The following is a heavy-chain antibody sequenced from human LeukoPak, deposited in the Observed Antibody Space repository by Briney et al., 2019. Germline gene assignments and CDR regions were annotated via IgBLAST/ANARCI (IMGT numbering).Heavy chain of an antibody. V-gene: IGHV6-1*01. D-gene: IGHD2-15*01. J-gene: IGHJ3*02. CDR2: TYYRSKWYN. CDR3: ARWSEGYCSGGSCYHDDAFDI. CDR1: GDSVSSNSAA. Sequence: SQTLSLTCAISGDSVSSNSAAWNWIRQSPSRGLEWLGRTYYRSKWYNDYAVSVKSRITINPDTSKNQFSLQLNSVTPEDTAVYYCARWSEGYCSGGSCYHDDAFDIWGQGTMVTVSS.